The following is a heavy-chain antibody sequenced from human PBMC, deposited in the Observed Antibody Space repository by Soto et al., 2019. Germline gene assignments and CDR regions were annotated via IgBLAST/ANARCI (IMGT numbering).Heavy chain of an antibody. CDR3: ARVRGKYDIFTCYCAFDI. Sequence: QVQLVQSGVEVKKTGSSVNVSCKASGGTFNSYTVSWVRQASGQGLEWMGRIIPILGMANYEQKFQGRVTLTEDKSTSPADMALSSLRAEDTDVYYCARVRGKYDIFTCYCAFDIWGQGTMVTVSA. CDR2: IIPILGMA. J-gene: IGHJ3*02. V-gene: IGHV1-69*02. CDR1: GGTFNSYT. D-gene: IGHD3-9*01.